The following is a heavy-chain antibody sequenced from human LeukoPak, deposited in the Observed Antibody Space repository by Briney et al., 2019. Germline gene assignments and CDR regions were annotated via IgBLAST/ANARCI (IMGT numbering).Heavy chain of an antibody. CDR2: INRSGIT. D-gene: IGHD3-9*01. CDR3: NYDILTDVLVHAY. CDR1: GGSFSDSY. Sequence: SETLSLTCTLYGGSFSDSYWTWIRQPPGKGLEWVGEINRSGITAYNPSLKSRVTMSVDRSKNQFSLKLTSVTAADTAVYFCNYDILTDVLVHAYWGQGSLVTVSS. J-gene: IGHJ4*02. V-gene: IGHV4-34*01.